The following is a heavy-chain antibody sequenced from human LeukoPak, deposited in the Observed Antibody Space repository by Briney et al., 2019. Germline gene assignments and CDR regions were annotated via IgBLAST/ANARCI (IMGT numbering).Heavy chain of an antibody. D-gene: IGHD4-17*01. CDR3: ATFITTVTTLAFQNWFDP. V-gene: IGHV1-24*01. CDR1: GYTLTELS. Sequence: ASVKVSCKVSGYTLTELSMHWVRQAPGKGLEWMGGFDPEDGETIYAQKFQGRVTMTEDTSTDTAYMELSSLRSEDTAVYYCATFITTVTTLAFQNWFDPWGQGTLVTASS. CDR2: FDPEDGET. J-gene: IGHJ5*02.